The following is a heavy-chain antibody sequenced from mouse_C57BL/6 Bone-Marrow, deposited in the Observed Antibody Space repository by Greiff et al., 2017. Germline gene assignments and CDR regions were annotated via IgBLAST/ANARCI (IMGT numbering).Heavy chain of an antibody. CDR2: IDPSDSYT. CDR1: GYTFTSYW. J-gene: IGHJ4*01. D-gene: IGHD2-3*01. Sequence: QVQLQQPGAELVMPGASVKLSCKASGYTFTSYWMHWVKQRPGQGLEWIGEIDPSDSYTNYNRKFKGKSTLTVDKASSTAYMQLSSLTSEDSAVYYCARNYDGSMDYWGQGTSVTVSS. V-gene: IGHV1-69*01. CDR3: ARNYDGSMDY.